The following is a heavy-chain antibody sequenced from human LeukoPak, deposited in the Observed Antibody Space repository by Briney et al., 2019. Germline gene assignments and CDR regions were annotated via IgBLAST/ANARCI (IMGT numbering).Heavy chain of an antibody. D-gene: IGHD1/OR15-1a*01. J-gene: IGHJ4*02. CDR3: AGEGIGRTYDQ. CDR1: GDSISSYY. V-gene: IGHV4-59*12. CDR2: IYYSGVT. Sequence: SETLSLTCTVSGDSISSYYWYWFRQPPGKELEWIACIYYSGVTYYNPSLKSRVTISLDTSKSQFSLRLSSVTAADTAVYYCAGEGIGRTYDQWGQGTLVTVSS.